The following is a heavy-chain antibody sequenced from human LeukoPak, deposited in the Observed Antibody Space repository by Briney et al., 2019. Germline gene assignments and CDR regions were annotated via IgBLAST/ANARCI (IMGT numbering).Heavy chain of an antibody. V-gene: IGHV3-23*01. CDR2: ISGSGGST. D-gene: IGHD3-22*01. CDR3: AKGGRYYYDSSGYHQLGY. J-gene: IGHJ4*02. Sequence: GGSLRLSCAPSGFTFSSYAMSWVRQAPGKGLEWFSAISGSGGSTYSADPVKGRFTISTDNSKTPLYLQMYSLRAEDTAVYYCAKGGRYYYDSSGYHQLGYWGQGTLVTVSS. CDR1: GFTFSSYA.